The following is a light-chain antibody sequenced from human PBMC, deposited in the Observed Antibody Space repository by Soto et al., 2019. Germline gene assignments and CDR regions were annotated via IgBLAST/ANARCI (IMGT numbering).Light chain of an antibody. V-gene: IGLV1-44*01. CDR3: AAWDDSLNGPL. CDR1: SSNIGSNA. CDR2: SND. Sequence: QSALTQPPSASGTPGQRVTISCSGSSSNIGSNAVNWYQQLQGKAPKLLICSNDQRPSGVPDRYSGSKSGTSASLAVSGLQSEDEADYYCAAWDDSLNGPLFGGGTKVTVL. J-gene: IGLJ3*02.